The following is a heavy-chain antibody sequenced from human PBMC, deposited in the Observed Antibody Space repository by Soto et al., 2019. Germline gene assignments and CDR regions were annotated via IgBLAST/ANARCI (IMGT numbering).Heavy chain of an antibody. CDR1: GGTFSSYT. CDR2: IIPILGIA. Sequence: VQLVQSGAEVKKPGSSVKVSCKASGGTFSSYTISWVRQAPGQGLEWMGRIIPILGIANYAQKFQGRVTITADKSTSTAYMELSSLRSEDTAVYYCASSPRGYCSSTSCHYFDYWGQGTLVTVSS. J-gene: IGHJ4*02. V-gene: IGHV1-69*02. CDR3: ASSPRGYCSSTSCHYFDY. D-gene: IGHD2-2*03.